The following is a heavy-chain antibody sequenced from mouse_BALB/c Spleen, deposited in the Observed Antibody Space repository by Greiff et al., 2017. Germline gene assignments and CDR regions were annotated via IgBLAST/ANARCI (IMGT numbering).Heavy chain of an antibody. CDR3: AREGGYYGSSYWYFDV. J-gene: IGHJ1*01. CDR2: ISSGSSTI. CDR1: GFTFSSFG. Sequence: DVHLVESGGGLVQPGGSRKLSCAASGFTFSSFGMHWVRQDPEKGLEWVAYISSGSSTIYYADTVKGRFTISRDNPKNTLFLQMTSLRSEDTAMYYCAREGGYYGSSYWYFDVWGAGTTVTVSS. D-gene: IGHD1-1*01. V-gene: IGHV5-17*02.